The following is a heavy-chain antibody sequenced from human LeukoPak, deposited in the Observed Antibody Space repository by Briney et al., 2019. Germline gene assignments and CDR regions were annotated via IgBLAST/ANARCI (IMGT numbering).Heavy chain of an antibody. V-gene: IGHV4-30-2*01. D-gene: IGHD3-16*01. J-gene: IGHJ3*02. Sequence: SETLSLTCTVSGGSISSSSYYWGWIRQPPGKGLEWIGYIYHSGSTYYNPSLKSRVTISVDRSKNQFSLKLSSVTAADTAVYYCARDRSFGANPFDYHAFDIWGQGTMVTVSS. CDR2: IYHSGST. CDR3: ARDRSFGANPFDYHAFDI. CDR1: GGSISSSSYY.